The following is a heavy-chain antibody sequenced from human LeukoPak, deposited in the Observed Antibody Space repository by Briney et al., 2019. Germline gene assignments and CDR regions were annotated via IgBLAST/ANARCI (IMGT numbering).Heavy chain of an antibody. Sequence: GESLKISCKGSGYNFATYWIGWVRQMPGKGLEWMGIIYPGDSDTRYSPSFQGQVTISADKSISTAYLQWSSLKASDTAMYYCARGEYSSSFDYWGQGTLVTVSS. D-gene: IGHD6-6*01. J-gene: IGHJ4*02. CDR1: GYNFATYW. CDR3: ARGEYSSSFDY. V-gene: IGHV5-51*01. CDR2: IYPGDSDT.